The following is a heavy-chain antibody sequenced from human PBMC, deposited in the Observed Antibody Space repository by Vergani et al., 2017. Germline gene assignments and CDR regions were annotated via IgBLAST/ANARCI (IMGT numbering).Heavy chain of an antibody. Sequence: QVQLVQSGGGVVQPGGSLRLPCVASGFTFYRYGMQWVRPAPGKGLEWVAYVLFDGSNEYYADSVKGRFIVSRDNSNDALYLQMNSLRTDDTAVYYCAXDLAYCNEGSCALWGQGSVVTVSS. V-gene: IGHV3-30*02. CDR2: VLFDGSNE. CDR3: AXDLAYCNEGSCAL. D-gene: IGHD2-15*01. J-gene: IGHJ4*02. CDR1: GFTFYRYG.